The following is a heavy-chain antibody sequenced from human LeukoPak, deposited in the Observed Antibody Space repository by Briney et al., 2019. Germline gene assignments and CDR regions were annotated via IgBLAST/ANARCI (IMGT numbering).Heavy chain of an antibody. Sequence: ASVKVSCKASGYTFTDYYIHWVRQAPGQGLEWMGWINPNGGGTNYAQKFQGRVTVTRDTSINTVYMELSSLRSDDTALYYCAGGITGGDYWGQGTLVTVSS. D-gene: IGHD1-14*01. V-gene: IGHV1-2*02. J-gene: IGHJ4*02. CDR3: AGGITGGDY. CDR2: INPNGGGT. CDR1: GYTFTDYY.